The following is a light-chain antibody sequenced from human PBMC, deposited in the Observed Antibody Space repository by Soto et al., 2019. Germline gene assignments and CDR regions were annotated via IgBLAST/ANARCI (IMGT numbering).Light chain of an antibody. CDR1: SSDVGSYNI. V-gene: IGLV2-23*03. CDR3: CSYAGSSTFLV. Sequence: QSVLTQPASVSGSPGQSITISCTGTSSDVGSYNIVSWYQQHPGKAPKLMIYEGSKRHSGVSNRFSGSKSGNTASLTISGRQAEDEADYSCCSYAGSSTFLVFGGGSKVTVL. J-gene: IGLJ2*01. CDR2: EGS.